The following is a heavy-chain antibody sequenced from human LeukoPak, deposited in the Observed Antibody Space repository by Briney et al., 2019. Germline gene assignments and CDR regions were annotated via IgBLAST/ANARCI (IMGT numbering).Heavy chain of an antibody. Sequence: SETLSLTCTASGGSISSHYWSWIRQPPGKGLEWIGYIYYSGSTNYNPSLKSRVTISVDTSKNQFSLKLSSVTAADTAVYYCARSRVASYYYYYMDVWGKGTTVTVSS. J-gene: IGHJ6*03. CDR2: IYYSGST. V-gene: IGHV4-59*11. CDR3: ARSRVASYYYYYMDV. CDR1: GGSISSHY. D-gene: IGHD3-3*01.